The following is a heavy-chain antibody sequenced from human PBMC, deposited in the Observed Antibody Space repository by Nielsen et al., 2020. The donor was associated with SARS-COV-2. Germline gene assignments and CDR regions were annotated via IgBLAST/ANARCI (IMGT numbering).Heavy chain of an antibody. Sequence: GESLKISCAASGFTFSDYYMSWIRQAPGKGLEWVSFISFSGSETDYADSVRGRITIFRDNAKNSVSLQMNSLRPEDTAVYYCARDKGDYGSEAAGMDVWGQGTTVIVSS. CDR1: GFTFSDYY. CDR2: ISFSGSET. J-gene: IGHJ6*02. V-gene: IGHV3-11*05. CDR3: ARDKGDYGSEAAGMDV. D-gene: IGHD4-17*01.